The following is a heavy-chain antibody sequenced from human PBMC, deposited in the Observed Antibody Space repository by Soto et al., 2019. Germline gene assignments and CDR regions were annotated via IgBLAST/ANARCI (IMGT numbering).Heavy chain of an antibody. V-gene: IGHV3-33*01. D-gene: IGHD6-19*01. J-gene: IGHJ4*02. CDR3: ARDTGIAVAGIIDE. CDR1: AFTFSSYG. Sequence: LRLSCAASAFTFSSYGMHWVRQAPGKGLEWVAVTWYDGSDKYYADSVKGRFTISRDNSKNTLYLQMNSLRAEDTAVYYCARDTGIAVAGIIDEWGQGTLVTVSS. CDR2: TWYDGSDK.